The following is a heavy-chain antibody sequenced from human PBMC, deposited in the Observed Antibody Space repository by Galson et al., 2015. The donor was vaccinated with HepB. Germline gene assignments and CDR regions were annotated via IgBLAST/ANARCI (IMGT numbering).Heavy chain of an antibody. J-gene: IGHJ4*02. CDR2: FDPEDGET. CDR3: ATDTYSSGPFDY. CDR1: GYTLTELS. Sequence: SVKVSCKVYGYTLTELSMHWVRKAPGQGLEWMGGFDPEDGETIYAQKFQGRVTMTEDTSTDTAYMELNSLRSEDTAVYYCATDTYSSGPFDYWVQGTLVTIAS. V-gene: IGHV1-24*01. D-gene: IGHD6-19*01.